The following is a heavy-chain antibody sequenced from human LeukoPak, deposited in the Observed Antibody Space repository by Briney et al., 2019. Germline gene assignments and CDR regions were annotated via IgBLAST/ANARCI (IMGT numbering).Heavy chain of an antibody. CDR3: ATGDYGDYLGWFDP. J-gene: IGHJ5*02. V-gene: IGHV1-2*02. Sequence: ASVKASCKASGYTFTGYYMHWVRQAPGQGLEWMGWINPNSGGTNYAQKFQGRVTMTRDTSINTAYMELSRLRSDDTAVYYCATGDYGDYLGWFDPWGQGTLVTVSS. D-gene: IGHD4-17*01. CDR1: GYTFTGYY. CDR2: INPNSGGT.